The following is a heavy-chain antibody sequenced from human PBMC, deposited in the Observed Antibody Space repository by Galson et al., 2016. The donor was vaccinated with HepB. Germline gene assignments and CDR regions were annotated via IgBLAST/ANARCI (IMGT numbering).Heavy chain of an antibody. J-gene: IGHJ4*02. D-gene: IGHD6-13*01. Sequence: SVKVSCKASGYTFASYTLHWVRQAPGQGLEWMGWINAGNGDTRYSQKFQGRVTSTRDTFAGTAYMQLSSLRSEDTAIFYCARGVWGPAAGAWHFDFWGQGTLVTVSS. CDR2: INAGNGDT. CDR3: ARGVWGPAAGAWHFDF. V-gene: IGHV1-3*01. CDR1: GYTFASYT.